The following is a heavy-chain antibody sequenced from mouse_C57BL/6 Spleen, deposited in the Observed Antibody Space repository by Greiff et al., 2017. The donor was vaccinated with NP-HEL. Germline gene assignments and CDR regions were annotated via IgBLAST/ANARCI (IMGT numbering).Heavy chain of an antibody. Sequence: DVHLVESEGGLVQPGSSMKLSCTASGFTFSDYYMAWVRQVPEKGLEWVANINYDGSSTYYLDSLKSRFIISRDNAKNILYLQMSSLKSEDTATYYCARGSYYGYDVGYAMDYWGQGTSVTVSS. CDR2: INYDGSST. J-gene: IGHJ4*01. CDR3: ARGSYYGYDVGYAMDY. V-gene: IGHV5-16*01. D-gene: IGHD2-2*01. CDR1: GFTFSDYY.